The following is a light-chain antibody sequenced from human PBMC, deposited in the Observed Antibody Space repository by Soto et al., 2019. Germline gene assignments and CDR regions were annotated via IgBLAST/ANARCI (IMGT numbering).Light chain of an antibody. CDR1: SSDVGDYNY. V-gene: IGLV2-14*01. CDR2: EVS. Sequence: QSALTQPASVSGSPGQSITISCTGTSSDVGDYNYVSWYQQHPGKAPKLMIYEVSNRPSGVSNRFSGSKSGNTASLTISGPQAEDEVDYFGSSYTSSNTWVFGGGTKLTVL. J-gene: IGLJ3*02. CDR3: SSYTSSNTWV.